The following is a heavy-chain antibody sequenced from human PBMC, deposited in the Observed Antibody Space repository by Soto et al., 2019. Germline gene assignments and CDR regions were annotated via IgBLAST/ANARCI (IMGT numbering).Heavy chain of an antibody. CDR3: ARGGHVVVVTAALDY. CDR1: GDTFTDYY. J-gene: IGHJ4*02. Sequence: QVQLMQSGAEVKKPGASVKVSCKASGDTFTDYYIHWVRQAPGQGLEWMGTVNPSGGHTTYAQHFLGRVTMPRDTSTSTLYMGLTSLTADDTAGYYCARGGHVVVVTAALDYWGQGTLVTVSS. D-gene: IGHD2-21*02. V-gene: IGHV1-46*01. CDR2: VNPSGGHT.